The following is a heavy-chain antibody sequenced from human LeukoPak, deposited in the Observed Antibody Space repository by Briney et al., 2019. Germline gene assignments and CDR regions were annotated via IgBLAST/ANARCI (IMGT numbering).Heavy chain of an antibody. D-gene: IGHD3/OR15-3a*01. CDR2: INPSGGST. CDR3: ARATLSEATDWSFDY. Sequence: ASVKVSCKASGYTFTSYYMHWVRQAPGQGLEWMGIINPSGGSTSCAQKFQGRVTMTRDTSTSTVYMELSSLRSEDTAVYYCARATLSEATDWSFDYWGQGTLVTVSS. V-gene: IGHV1-46*01. J-gene: IGHJ4*02. CDR1: GYTFTSYY.